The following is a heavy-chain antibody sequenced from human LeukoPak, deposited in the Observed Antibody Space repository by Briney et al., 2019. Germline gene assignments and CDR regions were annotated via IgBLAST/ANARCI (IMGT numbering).Heavy chain of an antibody. CDR1: GGPFSGYY. J-gene: IGHJ3*02. V-gene: IGHV4-34*01. D-gene: IGHD3-3*01. CDR3: ARGRRTYDFWSGYYDAFDI. CDR2: ISHSGST. Sequence: SETLSLTCAVYGGPFSGYYWSWIRQPPGKGLEWIGEISHSGSTNCNPSLRSRVTISVDTSKNQCSLKVSSVTAADTAVYYCARGRRTYDFWSGYYDAFDIWGQGTMVTVSS.